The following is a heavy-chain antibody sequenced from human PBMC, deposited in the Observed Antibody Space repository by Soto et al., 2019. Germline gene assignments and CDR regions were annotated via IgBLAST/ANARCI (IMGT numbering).Heavy chain of an antibody. J-gene: IGHJ6*02. CDR2: IIPIFGTA. D-gene: IGHD6-13*01. CDR3: ARDRDSSTHPSDYYYGMDV. V-gene: IGHV1-69*06. Sequence: SVKVSCKASGCTFSSYAISWVRQAPGQGLEWMGGIIPIFGTANYAQKFQGRVTITADKSTSTAYMELSSLRSEDTAVYYCARDRDSSTHPSDYYYGMDVRGQGTTVTVSS. CDR1: GCTFSSYA.